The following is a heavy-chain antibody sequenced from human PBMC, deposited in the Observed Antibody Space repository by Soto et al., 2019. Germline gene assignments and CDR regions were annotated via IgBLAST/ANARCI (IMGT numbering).Heavy chain of an antibody. CDR3: ARESYYGSGATVVAY. J-gene: IGHJ4*02. CDR1: GGSISGYY. Sequence: PSETLSLTCTVSGGSISGYYWSWIRQPPGKGLEWIGYIYYSGTTSYNPSLNSRVTMSVDTSKNQFSLKVNSVTAADTAVYYCARESYYGSGATVVAYWGQGPLVTVYS. V-gene: IGHV4-59*01. D-gene: IGHD3-10*01. CDR2: IYYSGTT.